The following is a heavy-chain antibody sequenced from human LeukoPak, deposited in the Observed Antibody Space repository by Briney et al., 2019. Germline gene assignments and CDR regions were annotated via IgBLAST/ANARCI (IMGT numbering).Heavy chain of an antibody. D-gene: IGHD6-19*01. Sequence: SETLSLTCTVSGVSISSGDYYWSWIRRPPGKGLEWIGYIYYSGSTYYNPSLKSRVTISVDTSKNQFSLKLSSVTAADTAVYYCARPSGQWPVQALDAFDIWGQGTMVTVSS. CDR3: ARPSGQWPVQALDAFDI. CDR1: GVSISSGDYY. V-gene: IGHV4-30-4*01. CDR2: IYYSGST. J-gene: IGHJ3*02.